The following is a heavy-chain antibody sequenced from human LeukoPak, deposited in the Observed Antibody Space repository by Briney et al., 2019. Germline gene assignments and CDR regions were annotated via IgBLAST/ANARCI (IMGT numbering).Heavy chain of an antibody. CDR2: IDISGGST. J-gene: IGHJ4*02. D-gene: IGHD1-1*01. CDR3: ANEVRPNDY. CDR1: GFTFSNAW. Sequence: GGSLRLSCAASGFTFSNAWMSWVRQAPGKGLEWVSSIDISGGSTYYADSVQGRFTISRDNSKNTLYLQMNRLRAEDTALYYCANEVRPNDYWGQGTLVTVSS. V-gene: IGHV3-23*01.